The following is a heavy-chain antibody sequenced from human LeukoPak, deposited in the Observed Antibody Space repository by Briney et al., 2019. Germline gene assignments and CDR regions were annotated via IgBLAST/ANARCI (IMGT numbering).Heavy chain of an antibody. CDR2: ISYDGSNK. J-gene: IGHJ4*02. V-gene: IGHV3-30*04. Sequence: GRSLRLSCAASGFTFSSYAMHWVRQAPGKGLEWVAVISYDGSNKYYADSVKGRFTISRDNSKNTLYLQMNSLRAEDTAVYYCAGDSLWFGELLTPFFHYFDYWGQGTLVTVSS. D-gene: IGHD3-10*01. CDR3: AGDSLWFGELLTPFFHYFDY. CDR1: GFTFSSYA.